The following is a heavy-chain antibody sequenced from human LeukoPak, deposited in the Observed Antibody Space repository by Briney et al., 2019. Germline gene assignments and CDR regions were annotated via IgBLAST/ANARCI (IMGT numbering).Heavy chain of an antibody. CDR2: IYNTGST. V-gene: IGHV4-59*08. D-gene: IGHD3-10*01. J-gene: IGHJ6*02. CDR1: GRPISTYY. Sequence: SETLSLTCTVSGRPISTYYWTWIRQPPGKGLEWIGYIYNTGSTNYNPSLKSRVTISVDTSKNQFSLKLSSVTAADTAVYYCARQAWFGETLYGMDVWSQGTTVTVSS. CDR3: ARQAWFGETLYGMDV.